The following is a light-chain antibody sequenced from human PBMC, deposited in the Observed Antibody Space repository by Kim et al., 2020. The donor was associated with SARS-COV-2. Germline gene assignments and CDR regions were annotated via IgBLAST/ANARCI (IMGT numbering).Light chain of an antibody. CDR1: SSNFGAGYV. J-gene: IGLJ3*02. Sequence: QLVLTQPPSVSGAPGQRVTISCTGSSSNFGAGYVAHWFQQHPGTAPKLLIYGNNNRPSGVPDRFSGSKSDTSASLAITGLQAEEEADYYCQSYDSSLSGWVFGGGTQLTVL. CDR3: QSYDSSLSGWV. CDR2: GNN. V-gene: IGLV1-40*01.